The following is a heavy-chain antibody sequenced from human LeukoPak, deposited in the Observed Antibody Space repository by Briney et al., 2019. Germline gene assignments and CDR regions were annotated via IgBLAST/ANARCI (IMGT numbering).Heavy chain of an antibody. J-gene: IGHJ6*03. Sequence: PSETLSLTCTVSGGSISSYYWSWIRQPPGKGLEWIGYIYTSGSTNYNPSLKSRVTISVDTSKNQFSLKLSSVTAADTAVYYCARTPREIAARSYYYYMDVWGKGTTVTVSS. V-gene: IGHV4-4*09. CDR2: IYTSGST. D-gene: IGHD6-6*01. CDR3: ARTPREIAARSYYYYMDV. CDR1: GGSISSYY.